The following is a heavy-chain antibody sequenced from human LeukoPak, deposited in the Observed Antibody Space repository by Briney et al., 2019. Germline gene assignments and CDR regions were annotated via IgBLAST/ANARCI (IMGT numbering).Heavy chain of an antibody. CDR2: IKEDESAK. D-gene: IGHD3-16*01. J-gene: IGHJ4*02. V-gene: IGHV3-7*01. Sequence: GGSLRLSCVASGFIFTDHWMSWVRQAPGKGLDWVANIKEDESAKFYADSVRGRFTISRDNAKNSVYLEMNNLRVEDTAVYYCARAVDVADYWGRGTLITVSS. CDR1: GFIFTDHW. CDR3: ARAVDVADY.